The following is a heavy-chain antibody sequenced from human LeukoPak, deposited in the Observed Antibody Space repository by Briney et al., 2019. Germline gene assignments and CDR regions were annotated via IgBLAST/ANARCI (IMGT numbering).Heavy chain of an antibody. CDR1: GFTFSSYA. D-gene: IGHD1-14*01. V-gene: IGHV3-30*05. J-gene: IGHJ6*03. CDR2: ISYDGSHR. Sequence: GGSLGLSRAASGFTFSSYAMHGVRPAPGKGLDWVAVISYDGSHRYYADSEKGRFTISRDNSNNTLYVQMNSLRAEGTAVYYCARGWAGMGYYMDVWGRGTTVTVSS. CDR3: ARGWAGMGYYMDV.